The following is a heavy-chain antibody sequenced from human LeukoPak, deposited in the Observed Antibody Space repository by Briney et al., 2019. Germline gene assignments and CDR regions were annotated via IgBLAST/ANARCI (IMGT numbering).Heavy chain of an antibody. CDR3: AREAKYSSSWSHAFDI. Sequence: ASVKVSCKASGYTFTCYYMHWVRQAPGQGLEWMGRINPNSGGTNYAQKFQGRVTMTRDTSISTAYMELSRLRSDDTAVYYCAREAKYSSSWSHAFDIWGQGTMVTVSS. CDR2: INPNSGGT. V-gene: IGHV1-2*06. J-gene: IGHJ3*02. D-gene: IGHD6-13*01. CDR1: GYTFTCYY.